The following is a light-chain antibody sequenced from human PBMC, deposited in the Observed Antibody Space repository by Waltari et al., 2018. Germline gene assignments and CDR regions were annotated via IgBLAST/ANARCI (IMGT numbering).Light chain of an antibody. CDR3: QQRSNWPPKLT. Sequence: EIVLTQSPATLSLSPGERATLSCRASQSVSSYLAWYQQKPGQAPRLLIYDASNRATGSPARFSGSGSGTDFTLTISSLEPEDFAVYCCQQRSNWPPKLTFGGGTKVEIK. J-gene: IGKJ4*01. CDR2: DAS. CDR1: QSVSSY. V-gene: IGKV3-11*01.